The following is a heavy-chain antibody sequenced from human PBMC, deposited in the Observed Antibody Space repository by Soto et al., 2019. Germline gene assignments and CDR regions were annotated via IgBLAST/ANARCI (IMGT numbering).Heavy chain of an antibody. D-gene: IGHD4-4*01. J-gene: IGHJ6*02. Sequence: GGSLRLSCAASGFTFSSYGMHWVRQAPGKGLEWVAVISYDGSNKYYADSVKGRFTISRDNSKNTLYLQMNSLRAEDTAVYYCAKEIYSNSNYYYYGMDVWGQGTTGTVSS. CDR2: ISYDGSNK. CDR1: GFTFSSYG. V-gene: IGHV3-30*18. CDR3: AKEIYSNSNYYYYGMDV.